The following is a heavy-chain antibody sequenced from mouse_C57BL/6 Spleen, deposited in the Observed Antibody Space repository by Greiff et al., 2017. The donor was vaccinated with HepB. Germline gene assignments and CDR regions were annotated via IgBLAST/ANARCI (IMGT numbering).Heavy chain of an antibody. D-gene: IGHD3-3*01. Sequence: EVQLLASEGGLVQPGSSMKLSCTASGFTFSDSYMAWVRQVPEKGLDWVANINYDGSSTYYLDSLKRRFILSSDNAKTILYLQMSSLKSEDTATYYWGREGRGNWYCDVWGTGTTVTVAS. CDR3: GREGRGNWYCDV. CDR1: GFTFSDSY. CDR2: INYDGSST. V-gene: IGHV5-16*01. J-gene: IGHJ1*03.